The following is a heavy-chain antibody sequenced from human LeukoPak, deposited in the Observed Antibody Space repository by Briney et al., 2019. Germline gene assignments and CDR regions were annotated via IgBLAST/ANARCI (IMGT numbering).Heavy chain of an antibody. J-gene: IGHJ4*02. Sequence: GGSLRLSCAASGFTFSSYAMSWVRQAPGKGLEWVSAISGSGGSTYYADSVKGRFTISRDNSKNTLYLQMNSLRAEDTAVYYCAERGQYSSSWYLVDYWGQGTLVTVSS. CDR1: GFTFSSYA. V-gene: IGHV3-23*01. CDR3: AERGQYSSSWYLVDY. D-gene: IGHD6-13*01. CDR2: ISGSGGST.